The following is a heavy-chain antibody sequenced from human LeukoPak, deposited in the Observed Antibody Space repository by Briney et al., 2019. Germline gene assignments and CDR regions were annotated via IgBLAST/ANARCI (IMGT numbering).Heavy chain of an antibody. Sequence: GGSLRLSCAASGFTFNAYWMDWVRQAPGKGLEWVANMNQDGSVKHHADSVRGRFTIARDNAESSLYLQMNSLRAEDTAVYYCARGTIAAPGTDYWGQGVLVTVSS. CDR1: GFTFNAYW. CDR3: ARGTIAAPGTDY. V-gene: IGHV3-7*01. CDR2: MNQDGSVK. D-gene: IGHD6-13*01. J-gene: IGHJ4*02.